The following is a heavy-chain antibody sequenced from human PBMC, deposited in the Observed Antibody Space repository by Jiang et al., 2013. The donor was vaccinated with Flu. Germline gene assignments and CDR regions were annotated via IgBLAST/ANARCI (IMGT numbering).Heavy chain of an antibody. D-gene: IGHD3-22*01. CDR3: ARRPDYDSSGYYYRYYYYYGMDV. Sequence: LLKPSETLSLTCAVYGGSFSGYYWSWIRQPPGKGLEWIGEINHSGSTNYNPSLKSRVTISVDTSKNQFSLKLSSVTAADTAVYYCARRPDYDSSGYYYRYYYYYGMDVWGKGTTVTVSS. CDR1: GGSFSGYY. V-gene: IGHV4-34*01. J-gene: IGHJ6*04. CDR2: INHSGST.